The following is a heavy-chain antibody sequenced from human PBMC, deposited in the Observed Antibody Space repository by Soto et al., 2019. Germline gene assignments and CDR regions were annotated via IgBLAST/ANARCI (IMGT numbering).Heavy chain of an antibody. CDR3: ARQAYHYDTYSFGY. CDR1: GYTFTSYW. Sequence: GESLKISCKASGYTFTSYWIGWVRQMPGKGLEWMGIIYPSNSETRFSSSFQGQVTLSADKSIFTAYLQWSSLKASDTAIYYCARQAYHYDTYSFGYWGQGTLVTVSS. CDR2: IYPSNSET. J-gene: IGHJ4*02. D-gene: IGHD3-22*01. V-gene: IGHV5-51*01.